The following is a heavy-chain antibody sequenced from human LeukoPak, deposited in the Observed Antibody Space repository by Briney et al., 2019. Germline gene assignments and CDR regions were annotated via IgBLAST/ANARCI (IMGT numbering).Heavy chain of an antibody. CDR1: GYTFSSSW. CDR2: IIPIFGTA. CDR3: ALQYYYDSSGYYTY. J-gene: IGHJ4*02. V-gene: IGHV1-69*05. D-gene: IGHD3-22*01. Sequence: KISCKGSGYTFSSSWIGWVRQAPGQGLEWMGGIIPIFGTANYAQKFQGRVTITTDESTSTAYMELSSLRSEDTAVYYCALQYYYDSSGYYTYWGQGTLVTVSS.